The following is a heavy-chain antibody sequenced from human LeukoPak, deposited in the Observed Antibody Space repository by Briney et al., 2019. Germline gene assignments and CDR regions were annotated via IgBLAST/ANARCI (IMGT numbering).Heavy chain of an antibody. Sequence: ASVKVSCKASGYTFTSYDINWVRQATGQRLEWMGWMNPNSGNTGYAQKSQGRFTIPRNPPISTAYMELSSLRSEDTAVYYCAVNTLWFGELSLDYWGQGTLVTVSS. CDR3: AVNTLWFGELSLDY. CDR2: MNPNSGNT. J-gene: IGHJ4*02. V-gene: IGHV1-8*01. CDR1: GYTFTSYD. D-gene: IGHD3-10*01.